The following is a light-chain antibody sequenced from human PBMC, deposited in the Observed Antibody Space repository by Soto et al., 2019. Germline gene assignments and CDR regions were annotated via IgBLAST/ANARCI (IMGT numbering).Light chain of an antibody. CDR1: QSVSSY. CDR3: QQRSNSFT. J-gene: IGKJ3*01. V-gene: IGKV3-11*01. Sequence: EIVLTQSPATLSLSPAERATLSCRASQSVSSYLAWYKQKPGQAPRLLIYDASNRATGIPARFSGSGSGPDFHLTISSLEPEDFAVYYCQQRSNSFTFGPGTKVDIK. CDR2: DAS.